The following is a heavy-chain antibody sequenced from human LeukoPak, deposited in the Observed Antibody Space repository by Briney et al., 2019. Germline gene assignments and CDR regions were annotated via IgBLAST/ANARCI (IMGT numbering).Heavy chain of an antibody. Sequence: GGSLRLSCAASGFTVSTNYMNWVRQAPGKGLEWVSIIYGGGGTYYADSVKGRFTISRDNSKNTLYLQMNSLRTEDTAIYYCVRDTRNLITFGGIVVAQRDYWGQGTPVTVSS. CDR3: VRDTRNLITFGGIVVAQRDY. D-gene: IGHD3-16*02. CDR1: GFTVSTNY. V-gene: IGHV3-53*01. CDR2: IYGGGGT. J-gene: IGHJ4*02.